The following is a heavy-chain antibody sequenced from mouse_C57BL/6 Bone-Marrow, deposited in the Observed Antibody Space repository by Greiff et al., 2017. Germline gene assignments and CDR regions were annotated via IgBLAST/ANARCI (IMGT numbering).Heavy chain of an antibody. J-gene: IGHJ1*03. D-gene: IGHD2-3*01. Sequence: VQLQQSGAELAKPGASVKLSCKASGYTFTSYWMHWVKQRPGQDLEWIGYINPSSGYTKYNQKFKDKATLTADKSSSTAYMQLSSLTYEDSAVYYCARRWLLRYFDVWGTGTTVTVSS. CDR3: ARRWLLRYFDV. CDR1: GYTFTSYW. CDR2: INPSSGYT. V-gene: IGHV1-7*01.